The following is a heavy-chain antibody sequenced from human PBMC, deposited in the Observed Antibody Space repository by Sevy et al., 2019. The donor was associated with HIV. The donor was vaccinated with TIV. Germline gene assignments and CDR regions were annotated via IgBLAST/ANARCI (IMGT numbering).Heavy chain of an antibody. J-gene: IGHJ6*02. CDR2: ISYDGSNK. Sequence: GGSLRLSCAASGFTFSSYAMHWVRQAPGKGLEWVAVISYDGSNKYYADSVKGRFTISRDNSKNTLYLKMNSLRAEDTAVYYCARYYYDSSGYYLYYYGMDVWGQGTTVTVSS. V-gene: IGHV3-30*04. CDR1: GFTFSSYA. CDR3: ARYYYDSSGYYLYYYGMDV. D-gene: IGHD3-22*01.